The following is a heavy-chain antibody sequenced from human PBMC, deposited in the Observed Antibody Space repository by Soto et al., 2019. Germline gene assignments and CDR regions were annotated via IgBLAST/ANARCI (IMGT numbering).Heavy chain of an antibody. V-gene: IGHV1-46*03. CDR3: ARVYCSGGSCYSVDY. CDR1: GYTFTSYY. J-gene: IGHJ4*02. Sequence: QVQLVQSGAEVKKPGASVKVSCKASGYTFTSYYMHWVRQAPGQGLEWMGIINPSGGSTSYAQKFQGRLTMTRETSTSTVYMELSSLRSDDTAVYYCARVYCSGGSCYSVDYWGQGTLVTVSS. D-gene: IGHD2-15*01. CDR2: INPSGGST.